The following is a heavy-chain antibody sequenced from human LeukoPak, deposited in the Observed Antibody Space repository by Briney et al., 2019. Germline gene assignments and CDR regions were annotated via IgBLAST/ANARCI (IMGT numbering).Heavy chain of an antibody. D-gene: IGHD6-19*01. Sequence: GGSLRLSCAASGFTFSSYSMNWVRQAPGKGLEWISSISSSSSYIYYADSVKGRFTISRDNAKNSLYLQMNSLRAEDTAVYYCARASISGWYYFDYLGQGTLVTVSS. CDR2: ISSSSSYI. CDR1: GFTFSSYS. J-gene: IGHJ4*02. CDR3: ARASISGWYYFDY. V-gene: IGHV3-21*01.